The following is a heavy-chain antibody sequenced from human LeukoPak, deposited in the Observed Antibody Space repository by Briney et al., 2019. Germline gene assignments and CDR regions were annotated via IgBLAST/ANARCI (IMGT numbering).Heavy chain of an antibody. CDR3: ARVSMIRGDPWADY. Sequence: ASVKVSCKTSGYTFSDYYIHWIRQAPGQGLEWMGWINPNSGGTNYAQKFQGRVTMTRDTSISTAYMELSRLRSDDTAVYYCARVSMIRGDPWADYWGQGTLVTVSS. D-gene: IGHD3-10*01. CDR2: INPNSGGT. CDR1: GYTFSDYY. J-gene: IGHJ4*02. V-gene: IGHV1-2*02.